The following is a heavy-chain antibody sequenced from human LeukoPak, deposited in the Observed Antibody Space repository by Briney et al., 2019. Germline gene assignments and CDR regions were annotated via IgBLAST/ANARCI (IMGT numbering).Heavy chain of an antibody. CDR1: GGSISSYY. CDR2: IYTSGST. CDR3: ARYTVTTFGPHFDY. J-gene: IGHJ4*02. Sequence: SETLSLTCTVSGGSISSYYRSWIRQPAGKGLEWIGRIYTSGSTNYNPSLKSRVTMSVDTSKNQFSLKLSFVTAADTAVYYCARYTVTTFGPHFDYWGQGTLVTVSS. V-gene: IGHV4-4*07. D-gene: IGHD4-17*01.